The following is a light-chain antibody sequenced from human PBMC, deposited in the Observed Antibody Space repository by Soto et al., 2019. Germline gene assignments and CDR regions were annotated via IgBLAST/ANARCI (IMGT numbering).Light chain of an antibody. CDR2: DDN. CDR3: GSWDSSLSAYV. J-gene: IGLJ1*01. Sequence: QYVLTQPRSVSAAPGQEVTISCSGSSSNIGGNSVSWYQQLPGTAPKLLIYDDNKRPSGIPDRFSGSKSGTSATLGITGFQTGDEADYYCGSWDSSLSAYVFGTGTKVTVL. CDR1: SSNIGGNS. V-gene: IGLV1-51*01.